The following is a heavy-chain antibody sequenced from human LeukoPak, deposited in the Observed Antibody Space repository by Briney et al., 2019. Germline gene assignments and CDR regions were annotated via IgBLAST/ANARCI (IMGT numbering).Heavy chain of an antibody. V-gene: IGHV4-59*01. CDR3: ARARAGATASHYYYYGMDV. CDR2: IYYSGST. D-gene: IGHD1-26*01. J-gene: IGHJ6*02. CDR1: GGSISSYY. Sequence: PSETLSLTCTVAGGSISSYYWSWIRQPPGKGLEWIGYIYYSGSTNYNPPLKSRVTISVDTSKNQFSLKLSSVTAADTAVYYCARARAGATASHYYYYGMDVWGQGTTVTVSS.